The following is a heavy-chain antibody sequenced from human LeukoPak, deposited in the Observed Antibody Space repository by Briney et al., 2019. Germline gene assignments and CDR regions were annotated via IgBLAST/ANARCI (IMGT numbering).Heavy chain of an antibody. CDR2: INPNSGGT. CDR1: GYTFTGYY. D-gene: IGHD3-22*01. J-gene: IGHJ4*02. Sequence: ASVKVSCKASGYTFTGYYMHWVRQAPGQGLEWMGWINPNSGGTNYAQKFQGRVTMTRDTSISTAYMELSRLRSDDTAVYYCASTHDGSGYYFAIGYWGQGTLVTVSS. V-gene: IGHV1-2*02. CDR3: ASTHDGSGYYFAIGY.